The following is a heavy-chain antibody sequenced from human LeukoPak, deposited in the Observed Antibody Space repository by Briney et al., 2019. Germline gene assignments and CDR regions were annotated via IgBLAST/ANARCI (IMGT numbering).Heavy chain of an antibody. Sequence: GGSLRLSCAASGFTFSGYWMSWVRQAPGKGLQWVANIKQDGSDKYYVDSVKGRFTISRDNAKNSLNLQMSSRRAEDTAVYYCAREGLWVGPDSGKTRHPYWEIWGQGTMVTVSS. J-gene: IGHJ3*02. V-gene: IGHV3-7*04. CDR3: AREGLWVGPDSGKTRHPYWEI. CDR1: GFTFSGYW. D-gene: IGHD2-21*01. CDR2: IKQDGSDK.